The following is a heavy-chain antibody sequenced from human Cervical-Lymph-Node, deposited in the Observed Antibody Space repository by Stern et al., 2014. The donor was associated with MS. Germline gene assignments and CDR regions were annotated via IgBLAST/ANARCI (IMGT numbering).Heavy chain of an antibody. CDR3: ARDYEDTSMLFDH. V-gene: IGHV3-30*03. Sequence: DQLVESGGAVVQPGRSLRLSCAASGFTFSSYGMHLVRQAPGQGLEWVTVISYDGNHKYYAASVKGRFTISRDNSKNTLHLQMNSVTPDDTAIYYCARDYEDTSMLFDHWGQGTLVTVSS. CDR2: ISYDGNHK. J-gene: IGHJ4*02. CDR1: GFTFSSYG. D-gene: IGHD2-8*01.